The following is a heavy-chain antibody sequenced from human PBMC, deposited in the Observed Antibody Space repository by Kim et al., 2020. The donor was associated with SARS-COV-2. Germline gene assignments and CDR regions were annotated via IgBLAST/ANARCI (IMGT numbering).Heavy chain of an antibody. D-gene: IGHD5-18*01. Sequence: IYNAASVKGRFTISRDNAKNSLYLQMNSLRAEDTAVYYCASDTAMVGGGYWGQGTLVTVSS. V-gene: IGHV3-21*01. J-gene: IGHJ4*02. CDR3: ASDTAMVGGGY. CDR2: I.